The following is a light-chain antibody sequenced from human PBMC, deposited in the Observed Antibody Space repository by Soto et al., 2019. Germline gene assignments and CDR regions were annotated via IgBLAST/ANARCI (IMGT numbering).Light chain of an antibody. V-gene: IGLV2-14*01. CDR2: EVS. CDR3: SSYTSSSTWV. Sequence: QSVLTQPASVSGSPGQSITISCPGTSSDVGAYNYVSWYQQHPGKAPKLMIYEVSNRPSGVSDRFSGSRSGNTASLTISGLQAEDESDYYCSSYTSSSTWVFGGGTKLTGL. J-gene: IGLJ3*02. CDR1: SSDVGAYNY.